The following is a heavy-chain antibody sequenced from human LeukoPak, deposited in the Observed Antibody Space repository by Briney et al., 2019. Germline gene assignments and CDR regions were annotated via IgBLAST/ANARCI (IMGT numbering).Heavy chain of an antibody. D-gene: IGHD5-18*01. CDR3: EMWIRLWKLDY. J-gene: IGHJ4*02. V-gene: IGHV3-33*01. CDR1: GFTFSIYG. Sequence: PVRSLRLSCAASGFTFSIYGMHWVRQAPGKGLGCVAVIWCDGSNKYYADSVKGRFTISRDNSKNTLYLQMNSLRAQDTALCYREMWIRLWKLDYWGQGTLFTVSS. CDR2: IWCDGSNK.